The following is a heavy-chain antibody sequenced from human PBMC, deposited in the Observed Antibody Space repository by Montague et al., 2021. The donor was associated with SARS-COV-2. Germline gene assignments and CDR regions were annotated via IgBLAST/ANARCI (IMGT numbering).Heavy chain of an antibody. CDR1: GFTFSSYA. J-gene: IGHJ3*02. Sequence: SLRRSCAASGFTFSSYAMHWVRQAPGKGLEWVAVILYDGSNTYYADSVKGRFTISRDNSKNTLYLQMNSLRAEDTAVYYCARDSDSGSYSSDAFDIWGQGTMVTVSS. V-gene: IGHV3-30-3*01. CDR3: ARDSDSGSYSSDAFDI. CDR2: ILYDGSNT. D-gene: IGHD1-26*01.